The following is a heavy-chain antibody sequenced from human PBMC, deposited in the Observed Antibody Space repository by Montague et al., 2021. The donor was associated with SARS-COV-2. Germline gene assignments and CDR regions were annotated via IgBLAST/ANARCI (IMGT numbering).Heavy chain of an antibody. J-gene: IGHJ6*02. CDR2: ISWNSGSI. Sequence: SLRLSCSASGFTFDDYAMHWVRQAPGKGLEWVSGISWNSGSIGYXDSVKGRFTISRDSAKNSLYLQMNSLRAEDTALYYCAKDIGYSSGGMDVWGQGTTVTVSS. V-gene: IGHV3-9*01. D-gene: IGHD6-19*01. CDR1: GFTFDDYA. CDR3: AKDIGYSSGGMDV.